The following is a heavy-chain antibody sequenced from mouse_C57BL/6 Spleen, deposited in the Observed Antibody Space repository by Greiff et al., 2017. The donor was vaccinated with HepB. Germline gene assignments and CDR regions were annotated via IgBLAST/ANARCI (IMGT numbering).Heavy chain of an antibody. D-gene: IGHD1-1*01. V-gene: IGHV1-55*01. CDR2: IYPGSGST. CDR1: GYTFTSYW. Sequence: QVQLQQPGAELVKPGASVKMSCKASGYTFTSYWITWVKQRPGQGLEWIGDIYPGSGSTNYNEKFKSKATLTVDTSSSTAYMQLSSLTSEDSAVYYCAVGVITTVVWYFDVWGTGTTVTVSS. J-gene: IGHJ1*03. CDR3: AVGVITTVVWYFDV.